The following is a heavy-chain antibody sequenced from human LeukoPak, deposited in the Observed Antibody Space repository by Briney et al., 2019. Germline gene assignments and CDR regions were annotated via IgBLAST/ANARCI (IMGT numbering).Heavy chain of an antibody. V-gene: IGHV3-11*04. Sequence: NTGGSLRLSCAASGFTFSDYFMTWIRQPPGKGLEWVAYTSGDGSNIKYADSVKGQFTISRDNADNSLYLQINSLRVEDTAVYYCARSREGTAGLHDYWGQGTLVTVSS. CDR1: GFTFSDYF. CDR2: TSGDGSNI. CDR3: ARSREGTAGLHDY. J-gene: IGHJ4*02. D-gene: IGHD6-13*01.